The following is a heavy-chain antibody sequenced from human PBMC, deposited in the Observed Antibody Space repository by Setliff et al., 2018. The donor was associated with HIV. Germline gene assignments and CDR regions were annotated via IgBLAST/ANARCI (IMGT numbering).Heavy chain of an antibody. D-gene: IGHD2-2*01. CDR2: VYQSGST. CDR1: GGSISSGSYY. Sequence: SETLSLTCTVSGGSISSGSYYWSWIRQPPGKRLEWLGSVYQSGSTSYNPSLSSRLTISVDTSKNQVSLRLSSVTAADTGVYYCARHRDPPGTSWIFYYYYMDLWGGGTTVTVSS. CDR3: ARHRDPPGTSWIFYYYYMDL. J-gene: IGHJ6*03. V-gene: IGHV4-39*01.